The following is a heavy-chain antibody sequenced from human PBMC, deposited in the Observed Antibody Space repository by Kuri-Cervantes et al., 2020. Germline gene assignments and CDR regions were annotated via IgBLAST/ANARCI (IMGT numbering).Heavy chain of an antibody. J-gene: IGHJ3*02. Sequence: GSLRLSCTVYGGSVSSGSYYWSWIRQPPGKGLEWIGYIYYSGSTNYNPPLKSRVTISVDTSKNQFSLKLSSVTAADTAVYYCARGGCSSTSCYYDAFDIWGQGTMVTVSS. D-gene: IGHD2-2*01. CDR1: GGSVSSGSYY. CDR2: IYYSGST. V-gene: IGHV4-61*01. CDR3: ARGGCSSTSCYYDAFDI.